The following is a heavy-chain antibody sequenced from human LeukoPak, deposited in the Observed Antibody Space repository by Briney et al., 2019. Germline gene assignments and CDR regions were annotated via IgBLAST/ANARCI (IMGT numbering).Heavy chain of an antibody. CDR1: GGSFSGFY. J-gene: IGHJ4*02. Sequence: PSETLSLTCAVYGGSFSGFYWNWIRQPPGKGLEWIGEIDHSGSTNYNPSLKSRVTISVDRANNQFSLKLSSVTAADTAFYYCATLRSPNLRIVAARPFDYWGQGTLVTVSS. CDR3: ATLRSPNLRIVAARPFDY. V-gene: IGHV4-34*01. CDR2: IDHSGST. D-gene: IGHD6-6*01.